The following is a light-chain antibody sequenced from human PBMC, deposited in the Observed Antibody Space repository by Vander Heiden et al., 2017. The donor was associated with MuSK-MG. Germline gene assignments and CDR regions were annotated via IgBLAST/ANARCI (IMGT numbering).Light chain of an antibody. Sequence: DIVMAQSPDSLTVSLGERATINCKSSQSVLYSSNNKNCLAWYQQKPGQPPKLLIYWASTRESGVPDRFSGSGSGTDFTLTISSLQAEDGAVYYGLQYYSSGLTFGGGTKVEIK. CDR2: WAS. J-gene: IGKJ4*01. CDR3: LQYYSSGLT. CDR1: QSVLYSSNNKNC. V-gene: IGKV4-1*01.